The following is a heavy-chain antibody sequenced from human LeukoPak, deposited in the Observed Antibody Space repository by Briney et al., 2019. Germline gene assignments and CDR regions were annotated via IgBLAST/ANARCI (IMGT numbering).Heavy chain of an antibody. J-gene: IGHJ4*02. Sequence: GGSLRLSCAVSGFTFSTYSMSWVRQCPGKGLEWVSYISSSSRTIYYADSVKGRFTISRDNAKNSVSLQMNSLRAEDTAVYYCARRSSPDYYNSGTDYLFDYWGQGTLVTVSS. CDR2: ISSSSRTI. D-gene: IGHD3-10*01. V-gene: IGHV3-48*01. CDR3: ARRSSPDYYNSGTDYLFDY. CDR1: GFTFSTYS.